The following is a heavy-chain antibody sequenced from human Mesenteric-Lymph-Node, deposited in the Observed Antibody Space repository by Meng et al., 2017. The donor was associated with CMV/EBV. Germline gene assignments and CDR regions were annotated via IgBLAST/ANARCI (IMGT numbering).Heavy chain of an antibody. CDR3: ARDHSRYCSSTSCYSGYYYYVMDV. V-gene: IGHV3-11*01. J-gene: IGHJ6*02. Sequence: GESLKISCAASGFTFSDYYMSWIRQAPGKGLEWVSYISGSSGTIYYADSVMGRFTISRDNAKNSLYLQMNSLGAEDTAVYYCARDHSRYCSSTSCYSGYYYYVMDVWGQGTTVTVSS. CDR1: GFTFSDYY. D-gene: IGHD2-2*01. CDR2: ISGSSGTI.